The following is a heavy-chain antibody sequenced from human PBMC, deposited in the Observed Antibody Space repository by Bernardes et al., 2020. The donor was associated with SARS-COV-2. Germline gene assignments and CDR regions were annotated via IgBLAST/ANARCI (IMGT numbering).Heavy chain of an antibody. Sequence: SETLSLTCTVSGDSISSSNYYWGWIRQPPGKGLEWIGTIYYSGSTYYNPSLKSRVTISVDTSRNQFSLKLNSVTAADTAVYYCATYSGYDFSYWGQGTLVIVSS. CDR3: ATYSGYDFSY. CDR2: IYYSGST. J-gene: IGHJ4*02. CDR1: GDSISSSNYY. D-gene: IGHD5-12*01. V-gene: IGHV4-39*01.